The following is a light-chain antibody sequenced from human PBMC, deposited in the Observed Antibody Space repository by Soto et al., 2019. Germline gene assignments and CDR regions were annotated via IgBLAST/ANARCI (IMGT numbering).Light chain of an antibody. CDR1: SSDVGGYNY. Sequence: QSVLTQPASVSGSVGQSITISCTGTSSDVGGYNYVSWYQQHPGEAPKLLICEVSNRPSGVSNRFSGPKSGNTASLTISGLQAEDEADYYCCSYTTSTTLYVFGSGTKVTVL. V-gene: IGLV2-14*01. CDR2: EVS. J-gene: IGLJ1*01. CDR3: CSYTTSTTLYV.